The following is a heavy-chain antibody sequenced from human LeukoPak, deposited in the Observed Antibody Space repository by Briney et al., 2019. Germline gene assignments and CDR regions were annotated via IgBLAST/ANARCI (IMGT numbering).Heavy chain of an antibody. CDR1: GGSISSSSYY. Sequence: SETLSLTCTVSGGSISSSSYYWGWIRQPPGKGLEWIGSIYYSGSTYYNPSLKSRVTISVDTSKNQFSLRLNSVTAADTAVYYCARSSDYGDTFDYWGQGTLVTVSS. V-gene: IGHV4-39*07. D-gene: IGHD4-17*01. J-gene: IGHJ4*02. CDR3: ARSSDYGDTFDY. CDR2: IYYSGST.